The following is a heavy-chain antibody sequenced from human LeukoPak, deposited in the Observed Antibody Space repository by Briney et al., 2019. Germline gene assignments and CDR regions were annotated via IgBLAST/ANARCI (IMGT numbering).Heavy chain of an antibody. D-gene: IGHD6-13*01. Sequence: SETLSLTCAVYGGSFSGYYWSWIRQPPGKGLEWIGEINHSGSTNYNPSLKSRVTISVDTSKNQFSLKLSSVTAADTAVYYCAGPSRFSSSWYQHWGHGTLVTVSS. CDR2: INHSGST. CDR3: AGPSRFSSSWYQH. CDR1: GGSFSGYY. J-gene: IGHJ1*01. V-gene: IGHV4-34*01.